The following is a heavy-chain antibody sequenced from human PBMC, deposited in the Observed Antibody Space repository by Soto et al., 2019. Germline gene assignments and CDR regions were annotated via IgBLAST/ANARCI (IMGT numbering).Heavy chain of an antibody. Sequence: EVQLLESGGGLVQPGGSLRLSCAASGFTFSSYAMRWVRQAPGKGLEWVSAVGGSGSPTYYADSVKGRLTISRDNSKNTVYLQMDSLRVEDTAVYYCAGALSYYFHFWGQGTLVTVSS. V-gene: IGHV3-23*01. CDR3: AGALSYYFHF. CDR2: VGGSGSPT. CDR1: GFTFSSYA. J-gene: IGHJ4*02. D-gene: IGHD3-16*01.